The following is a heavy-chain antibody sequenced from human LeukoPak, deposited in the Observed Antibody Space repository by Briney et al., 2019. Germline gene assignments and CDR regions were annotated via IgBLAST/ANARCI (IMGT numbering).Heavy chain of an antibody. J-gene: IGHJ3*02. CDR2: ISTDSSSI. D-gene: IGHD1-26*01. CDR1: GFTFSTYS. CDR3: AIDAWELPLDAFDI. V-gene: IGHV3-48*02. Sequence: GGSLRLSCAASGFTFSTYSMNWVRQAPGKGLEWVSYISTDSSSIYYADSVQGRFTISRDNAKNSLYLQMNSLRDEDTAVYYCAIDAWELPLDAFDIWGQGTMVTVSS.